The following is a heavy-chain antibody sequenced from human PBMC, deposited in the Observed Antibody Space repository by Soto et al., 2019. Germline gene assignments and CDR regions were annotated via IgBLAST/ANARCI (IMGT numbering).Heavy chain of an antibody. CDR2: IYYSGST. CDR1: GGSISSYY. CDR3: ARLSGGVDY. J-gene: IGHJ4*02. D-gene: IGHD3-10*01. V-gene: IGHV4-59*08. Sequence: QVQLQESGPGLVKPSETLSLTCTVSGGSISSYYWSWIRQPPGKGLEWIGYIYYSGSTNYNPSHKIRVTTSVDTSKNQFSLKLSSVTAADTAVYYCARLSGGVDYWGQGTLVTVSS.